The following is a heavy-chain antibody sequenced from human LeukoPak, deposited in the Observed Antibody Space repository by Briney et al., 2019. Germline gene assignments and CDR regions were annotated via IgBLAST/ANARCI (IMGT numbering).Heavy chain of an antibody. J-gene: IGHJ3*02. CDR3: ARVRIGAFDI. CDR1: GFTFSSYA. D-gene: IGHD2/OR15-2a*01. V-gene: IGHV3-23*01. CDR2: ISGSGGST. Sequence: GGSLRLSCAASGFTFSSYAMSWVRQAPGKGLEWVSAISGSGGSTYYADSLKGRFTISRDNAKNSLYLQMNSLRAEDTAVYYCARVRIGAFDIWGQGTMVTVSS.